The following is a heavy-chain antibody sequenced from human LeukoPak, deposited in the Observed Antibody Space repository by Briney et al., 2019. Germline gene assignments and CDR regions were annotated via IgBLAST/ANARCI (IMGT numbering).Heavy chain of an antibody. Sequence: SETLSLTCAVYGGSFSGYYWSWIRQPPGKGLEWIGEINHSGSTNYNPSLKSRVTISVDTSKNQFSLKLSSVTAADTAVYYCARSGRYSYGLDYWGQGTLVTVSS. CDR3: ARSGRYSYGLDY. CDR2: INHSGST. J-gene: IGHJ4*02. D-gene: IGHD5-18*01. CDR1: GGSFSGYY. V-gene: IGHV4-34*01.